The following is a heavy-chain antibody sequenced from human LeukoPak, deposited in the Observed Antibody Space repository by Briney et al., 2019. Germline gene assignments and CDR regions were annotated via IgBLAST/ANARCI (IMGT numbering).Heavy chain of an antibody. CDR1: GFTFSSYS. J-gene: IGHJ6*02. V-gene: IGHV3-21*01. D-gene: IGHD3-3*01. CDR3: ASVSGPRDGITIFGVVIENFYYGMDV. Sequence: PGGSLRLSCAASGFTFSSYSMNWVRQAPGKGLGWVSSISSRSSYIYYADSVKGRFTISRDNAKNSLYLQMNSLRAEDTAVYYCASVSGPRDGITIFGVVIENFYYGMDVWGQGTTVTVSS. CDR2: ISSRSSYI.